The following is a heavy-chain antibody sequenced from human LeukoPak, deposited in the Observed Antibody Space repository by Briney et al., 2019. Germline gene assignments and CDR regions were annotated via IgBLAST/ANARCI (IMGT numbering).Heavy chain of an antibody. V-gene: IGHV3-21*04. Sequence: GGSLRLSCAASGFTFSSYSMNWVRQAPGKGLESVSSISSSSSYIYYADSVKSRFTISRDNAKNSLYLQMNSLRAEDTAVYYCAKDVEMPTIDYFDYWGQGTLVTVSS. D-gene: IGHD5-24*01. CDR1: GFTFSSYS. CDR2: ISSSSSYI. J-gene: IGHJ4*02. CDR3: AKDVEMPTIDYFDY.